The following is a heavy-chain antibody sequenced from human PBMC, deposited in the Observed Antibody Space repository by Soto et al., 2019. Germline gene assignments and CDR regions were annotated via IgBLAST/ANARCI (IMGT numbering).Heavy chain of an antibody. CDR2: IYYSGST. Sequence: QSQTLSLTCTVSGGSISSSSYYWGWIRQPPGKGLEWIGSIYYSGSTYYNPSLKSRVTISVDTSKNQFSLKLGSVTAADTAVYYCARTYYDFWSGYYRLGAFDIWGQGTMVTVSS. CDR1: GGSISSSSYY. D-gene: IGHD3-3*01. CDR3: ARTYYDFWSGYYRLGAFDI. V-gene: IGHV4-39*01. J-gene: IGHJ3*02.